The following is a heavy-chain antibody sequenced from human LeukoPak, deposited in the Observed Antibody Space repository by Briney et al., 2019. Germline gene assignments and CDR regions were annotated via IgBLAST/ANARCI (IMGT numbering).Heavy chain of an antibody. CDR2: IRYDGSDN. CDR3: ANEYSKGDV. CDR1: GFTFSNSG. V-gene: IGHV3-30*02. Sequence: GGSLRLSCAASGFTFSNSGMHWVRQAPGKGLEWVAFIRYDGSDNFYADSVKGRFTISRDNSKNTLYLQMNSLRAEDAAVYYCANEYSKGDVWGQGTMVTVSS. J-gene: IGHJ3*01. D-gene: IGHD4-11*01.